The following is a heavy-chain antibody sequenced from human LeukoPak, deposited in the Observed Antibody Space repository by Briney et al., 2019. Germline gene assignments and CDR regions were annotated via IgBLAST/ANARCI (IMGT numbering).Heavy chain of an antibody. CDR2: ISGSGGST. J-gene: IGHJ4*02. Sequence: GGSLRLSCAASGFTFSSYAMSWVRQAPGKGLEWVSAISGSGGSTYYADSVKGRFTISGDNSKNTLYLQMNSLRAEDTAVYYCAKDPGYSSGWYYVYWGQGTLVTVSS. D-gene: IGHD6-19*01. CDR3: AKDPGYSSGWYYVY. CDR1: GFTFSSYA. V-gene: IGHV3-23*01.